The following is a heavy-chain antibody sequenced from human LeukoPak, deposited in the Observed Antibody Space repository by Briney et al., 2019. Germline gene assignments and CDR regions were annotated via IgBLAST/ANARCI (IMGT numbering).Heavy chain of an antibody. V-gene: IGHV4-34*01. CDR2: INHSGST. D-gene: IGHD3-22*01. CDR1: GGSISGYY. CDR3: ARVDSSGYDFDY. J-gene: IGHJ4*02. Sequence: SETLSLTCTVSGGSISGYYWSWIRQPPGKGLEWIGEINHSGSTNYNPSLKSRVTISVDTSKNQSSLKLSSVTAADTAVYYYARVDSSGYDFDYWGQGTLVTVSS.